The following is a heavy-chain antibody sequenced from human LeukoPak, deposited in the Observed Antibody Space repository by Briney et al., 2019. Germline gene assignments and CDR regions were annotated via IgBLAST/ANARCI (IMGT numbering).Heavy chain of an antibody. D-gene: IGHD1-14*01. CDR2: ISSSSSYI. Sequence: GGSLRLSCAASGFTFSSYSMNWVRQAPGKGLEWVSSISSSSSYIYYADSVKGRFTISRDNAKNSLYLQMNSLRAEDTAVYYCARHRDAYYYGMDVWGQGTTVTVSS. CDR1: GFTFSSYS. CDR3: ARHRDAYYYGMDV. V-gene: IGHV3-21*01. J-gene: IGHJ6*02.